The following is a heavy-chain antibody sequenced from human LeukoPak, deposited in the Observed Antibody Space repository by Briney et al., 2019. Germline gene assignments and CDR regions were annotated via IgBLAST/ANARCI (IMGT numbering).Heavy chain of an antibody. J-gene: IGHJ5*02. D-gene: IGHD4-17*01. V-gene: IGHV1-18*01. CDR1: GYTFTSYA. Sequence: ASLKVSCKASGYTFTSYAISWVRQAPGQGLEWMGWISAYNGNTNYAQKLQGRATMTTDTSTSTAYMELRSLRSDDTAVYYCAREGYGDNVGNWFDPWGQGTLVTVSS. CDR2: ISAYNGNT. CDR3: AREGYGDNVGNWFDP.